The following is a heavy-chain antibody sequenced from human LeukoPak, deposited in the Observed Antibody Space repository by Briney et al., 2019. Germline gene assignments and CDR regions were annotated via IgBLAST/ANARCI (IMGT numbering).Heavy chain of an antibody. V-gene: IGHV4-4*07. CDR2: IYTSGGT. D-gene: IGHD3-22*01. CDR3: ARWVFYYDTSGRGYYFDY. J-gene: IGHJ4*02. CDR1: GGSIGSYY. Sequence: SETLSLTCTVSGGSIGSYYWSWTRQPAGKGLEWIGRIYTSGGTVYNPSLKSRVTMSVDTSKNQFSLKLSPVTAADTAVYYCARWVFYYDTSGRGYYFDYWGQGTLVTVSS.